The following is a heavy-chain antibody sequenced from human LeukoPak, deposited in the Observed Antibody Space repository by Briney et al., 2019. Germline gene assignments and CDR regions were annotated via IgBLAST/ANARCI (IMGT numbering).Heavy chain of an antibody. CDR1: GGSISSYY. J-gene: IGHJ3*02. D-gene: IGHD3-10*01. CDR3: ARHLITMVRGVIIEGAFDI. Sequence: SETLSLTCTVSGGSISSYYWSWIRQPPGKGLEWIGYIYYSGSTNYNPSLKSRVTISVDTSKNQFSLKLSSVTAADTAAYYCARHLITMVRGVIIEGAFDIWGRGTMVTVSS. CDR2: IYYSGST. V-gene: IGHV4-59*08.